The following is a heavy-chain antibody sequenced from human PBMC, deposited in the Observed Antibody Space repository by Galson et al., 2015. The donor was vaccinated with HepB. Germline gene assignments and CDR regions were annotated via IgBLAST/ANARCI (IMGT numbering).Heavy chain of an antibody. CDR2: ISSSSSYI. CDR1: GFTFSSYS. CDR3: ARVLTSRLDYYYGMDV. J-gene: IGHJ6*02. V-gene: IGHV3-21*01. Sequence: SLRLSCAASGFTFSSYSMNWVRQAPGKGLEWVSSISSSSSYIYYADSVKGRFTISRDNAKNSLYLQMNSLRAEDTAVYYCARVLTSRLDYYYGMDVWGQGTTVTVSS. D-gene: IGHD3-9*01.